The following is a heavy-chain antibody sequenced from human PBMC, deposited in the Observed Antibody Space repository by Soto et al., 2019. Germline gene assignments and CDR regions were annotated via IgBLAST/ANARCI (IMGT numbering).Heavy chain of an antibody. CDR3: ARVHLYSLDQQLVRRYHNRHDSTLLGKFDY. J-gene: IGHJ4*02. CDR2: IYYSGST. V-gene: IGHV4-61*01. D-gene: IGHD6-13*01. CDR1: GGSVSSGSYY. Sequence: PSETLSLTCTVSGGSVSSGSYYWSWIRQPPGKGLEWIGYIYYSGSTNYIPSLKSRVTISVDTSKNQFSLKLSSVTAADTAVYYCARVHLYSLDQQLVRRYHNRHDSTLLGKFDYWGQGTLVTVSS.